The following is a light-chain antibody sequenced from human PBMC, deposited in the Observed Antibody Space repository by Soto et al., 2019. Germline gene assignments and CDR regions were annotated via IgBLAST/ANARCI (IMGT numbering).Light chain of an antibody. Sequence: MTQSPSTLSASVGDRVTITCRASHDINTRLAWYQHRPGQSPRLLIYQTSLRAAGIPARFSASGSGTDFTLTISDVQPEDFALYYCHQRQSWPRTFGQGTKVDI. J-gene: IGKJ1*01. CDR3: HQRQSWPRT. CDR2: QTS. V-gene: IGKV3D-15*03. CDR1: HDINTR.